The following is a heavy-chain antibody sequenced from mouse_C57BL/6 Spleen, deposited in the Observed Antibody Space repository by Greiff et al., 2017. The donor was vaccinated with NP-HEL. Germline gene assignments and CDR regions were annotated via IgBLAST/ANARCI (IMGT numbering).Heavy chain of an antibody. CDR1: GFTFSSYA. Sequence: EVKVVESGGGLVKPGGSLKLSCAASGFTFSSYAMSWVRQTPEKRLEWVATISDGGSYTYYPDNVKGRFTISRDNAKNNLYLQMSHLKSEDTAMYYSARDLLSGFDYWGQGTTLTVSS. CDR3: ARDLLSGFDY. CDR2: ISDGGSYT. J-gene: IGHJ2*01. V-gene: IGHV5-4*01. D-gene: IGHD2-1*01.